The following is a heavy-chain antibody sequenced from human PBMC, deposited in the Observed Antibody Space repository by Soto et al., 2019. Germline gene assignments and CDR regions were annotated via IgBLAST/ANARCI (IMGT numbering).Heavy chain of an antibody. CDR3: AREATLFDYASSHYGMDV. CDR1: GGTFSTHA. J-gene: IGHJ6*01. D-gene: IGHD2-2*01. CDR2: ITPMFGRA. Sequence: QVQLVQSGAEVKKPGSSVKVSCEASGGTFSTHAINWVRQAPGQGLEWMGGITPMFGRATYAQKFQGRIWITADEGTRTVYMALSLLTSDDTALYCCAREATLFDYASSHYGMDVWGQGPALTVSS. V-gene: IGHV1-69*19.